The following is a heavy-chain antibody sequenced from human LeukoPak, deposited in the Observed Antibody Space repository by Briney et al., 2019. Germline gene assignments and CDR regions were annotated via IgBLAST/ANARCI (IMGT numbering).Heavy chain of an antibody. J-gene: IGHJ4*02. CDR3: AKDILRWSFDS. Sequence: GGSLRLSCAASGFTFSRNAMAWVRQAPGKGLEWVSGIGGDSNTHYADSVRGRFTISRDISKNTVSLQMSSLRAEDTAVYYCAKDILRWSFDSWGQGILVTVSS. V-gene: IGHV3-23*01. D-gene: IGHD4-23*01. CDR1: GFTFSRNA. CDR2: IGGDSNT.